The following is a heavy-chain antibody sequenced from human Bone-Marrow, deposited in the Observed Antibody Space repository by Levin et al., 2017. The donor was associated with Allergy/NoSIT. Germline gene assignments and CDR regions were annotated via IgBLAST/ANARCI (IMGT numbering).Heavy chain of an antibody. CDR2: IYGGGVT. Sequence: GGSLRLSCAASGFSVGGDCMNWVRQAPGKGLEWVSVIYGGGVTYYADSVKGRFTISRDSSKNTLYLQMDRLRPDDTAVYYCARGWYHGSGNSPPQYLDYWGPGTVVTVSS. CDR3: ARGWYHGSGNSPPQYLDY. V-gene: IGHV3-53*05. J-gene: IGHJ4*02. D-gene: IGHD3-10*01. CDR1: GFSVGGDC.